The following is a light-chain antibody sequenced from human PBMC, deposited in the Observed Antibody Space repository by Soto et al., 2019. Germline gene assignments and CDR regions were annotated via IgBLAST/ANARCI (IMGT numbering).Light chain of an antibody. J-gene: IGLJ1*01. CDR2: GKT. CDR3: QSYDNSLSGLYV. CDR1: SSNIGAGYD. Sequence: QSVLTQPPSVSGAPGQRVTISCTGSSSNIGAGYDVHWYRQLPGTAPKLLMYGKTNRPSGVPDRFSGSKSGTSASLAITGLQAEDEADYYCQSYDNSLSGLYVFGTGTKLTVL. V-gene: IGLV1-40*01.